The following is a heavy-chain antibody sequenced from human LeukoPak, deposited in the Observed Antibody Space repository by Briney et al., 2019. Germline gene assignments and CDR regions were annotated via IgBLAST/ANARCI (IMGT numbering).Heavy chain of an antibody. D-gene: IGHD3-22*01. CDR2: ISSSGSTI. CDR1: GFTFSSYE. Sequence: GSLRLSCAASGFTFSSYEMNWVRQAPGKGLEWVSYISSSGSTIYYADSVKGRFTISRDNAKNSLYLQMNSLRAEDTAVYYCARDIEPYYYDSGGWAFDIWGQGTMVTVSS. V-gene: IGHV3-48*03. CDR3: ARDIEPYYYDSGGWAFDI. J-gene: IGHJ3*02.